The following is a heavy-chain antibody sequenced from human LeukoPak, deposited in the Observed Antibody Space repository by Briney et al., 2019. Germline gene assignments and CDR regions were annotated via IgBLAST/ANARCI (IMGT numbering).Heavy chain of an antibody. Sequence: SETLSLTCTVSGGSIRSYYWSWIRQPPGKGLEWIGYIYYSGSTNYNPSLKSRVTISVDTSKNQFSLKLRSVTAADTAVYYCARVTGYVIEDNFDYWGQGTLVTVSS. CDR3: ARVTGYVIEDNFDY. D-gene: IGHD2-15*01. CDR1: GGSIRSYY. V-gene: IGHV4-59*01. J-gene: IGHJ4*02. CDR2: IYYSGST.